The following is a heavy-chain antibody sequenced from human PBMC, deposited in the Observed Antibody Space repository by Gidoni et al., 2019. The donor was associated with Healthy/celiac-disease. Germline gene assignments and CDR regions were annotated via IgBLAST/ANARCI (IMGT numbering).Heavy chain of an antibody. V-gene: IGHV1-69*01. Sequence: QVQLVQSGAEVKQPGSSVKVSCKASGGTFSSYAIRWVRQAPGQGLEWMGGIIPIVGTANYAQKFQGRVTITADESTSTAYMELSSLRSEDTAVYYCARDLRPSAYLTVTTGYGMDVWGQGTTVTVSS. CDR1: GGTFSSYA. CDR3: ARDLRPSAYLTVTTGYGMDV. D-gene: IGHD4-17*01. CDR2: IIPIVGTA. J-gene: IGHJ6*02.